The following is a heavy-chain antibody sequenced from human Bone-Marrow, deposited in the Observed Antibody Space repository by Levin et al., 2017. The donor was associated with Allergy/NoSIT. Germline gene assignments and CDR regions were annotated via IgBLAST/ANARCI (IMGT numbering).Heavy chain of an antibody. CDR3: ARQHCSSTRCSTGWGGWFDP. V-gene: IGHV4-39*01. CDR2: VYYTGGA. D-gene: IGHD2-2*01. CDR1: GGSISNTTYH. J-gene: IGHJ5*02. Sequence: SETLSLTCAVFGGSISNTTYHWVWIRQPPGKGLEWIGNVYYTGGAHYTPSLKSRVTISVDTSKNQFSLKMTSVTATDTAIYYCARQHCSSTRCSTGWGGWFDPWGQGILVTVSS.